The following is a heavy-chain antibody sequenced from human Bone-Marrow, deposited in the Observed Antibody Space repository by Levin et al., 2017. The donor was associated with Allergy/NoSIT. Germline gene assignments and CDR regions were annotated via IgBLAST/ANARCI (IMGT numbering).Heavy chain of an antibody. J-gene: IGHJ4*02. D-gene: IGHD1-1*01. CDR1: GGSFSGYY. V-gene: IGHV4-34*01. CDR2: INHSGST. Sequence: SETLSLTCAVYGGSFSGYYWSWIRQPPGKGLEWIGEINHSGSTNYNPSLKSRVTISVDTSKNQFSLKVNSVTAADTAVYYCASQQLERQIYYYWGQGTLVTVSS. CDR3: ASQQLERQIYYY.